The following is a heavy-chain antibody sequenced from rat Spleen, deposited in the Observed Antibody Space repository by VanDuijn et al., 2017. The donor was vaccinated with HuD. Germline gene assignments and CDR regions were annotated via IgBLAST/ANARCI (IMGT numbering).Heavy chain of an antibody. V-gene: IGHV2S61*01. CDR1: GFSLSNYG. D-gene: IGHD1-2*01. J-gene: IGHJ2*01. Sequence: QVQLRESGPVLVQPSQTLSLTCTVSGFSLSNYGVIWVRQPPGKGLEWMGLIWGNGNTNYNSALKSRLSISRDTSKSQAFLKMNNLQTEDTAMYFCARSDTIAAMGHYWGQGVMVTVSS. CDR2: IWGNGNT. CDR3: ARSDTIAAMGHY.